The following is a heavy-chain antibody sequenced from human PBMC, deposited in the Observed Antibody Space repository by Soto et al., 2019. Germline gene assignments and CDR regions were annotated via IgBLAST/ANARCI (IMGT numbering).Heavy chain of an antibody. J-gene: IGHJ4*02. CDR3: ARYRREAVAGYTLDN. V-gene: IGHV4-59*01. D-gene: IGHD6-13*01. Sequence: LSLTCTVSGGSISSNYWTWIRQPPGKGLEWVGYVYNSGSTNYNPSLKSRVTISEDTSKSQFSLKVNSMTAADTAVYYCARYRREAVAGYTLDNWGQGILVTVSS. CDR1: GGSISSNY. CDR2: VYNSGST.